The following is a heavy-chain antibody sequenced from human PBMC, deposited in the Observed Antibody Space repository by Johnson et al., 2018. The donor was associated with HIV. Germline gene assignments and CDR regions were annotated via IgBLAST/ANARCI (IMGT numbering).Heavy chain of an antibody. CDR2: IYRGGAT. J-gene: IGHJ3*02. D-gene: IGHD6-6*01. CDR1: GFSVSASY. CDR3: ARDILEYSSSVPDAFDI. V-gene: IGHV3-66*01. Sequence: VQLVESGGGLVQPGGSLRLSCAASGFSVSASYMSWLRQAPGKALEWVSVIYRGGATYYAASVQGRFTISRDNSKNTLYLQMNSLRAEDTAVYYCARDILEYSSSVPDAFDIWGQGTMVTVSS.